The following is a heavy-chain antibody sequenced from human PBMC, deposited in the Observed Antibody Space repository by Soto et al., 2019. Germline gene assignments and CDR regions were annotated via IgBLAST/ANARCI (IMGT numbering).Heavy chain of an antibody. CDR2: IIPLFGTT. Sequence: ASVKVSCKTSGGTFSRHAINWVRQAPGQGLEWMGGIIPLFGTTNYAQKFKGRVTMTTDTSTSTAYMELRSLRSDDTAIYYCARDPHEFWTSYWFDPWGQGTPVTVSS. CDR1: GGTFSRHA. V-gene: IGHV1-69*05. J-gene: IGHJ5*02. D-gene: IGHD3-3*01. CDR3: ARDPHEFWTSYWFDP.